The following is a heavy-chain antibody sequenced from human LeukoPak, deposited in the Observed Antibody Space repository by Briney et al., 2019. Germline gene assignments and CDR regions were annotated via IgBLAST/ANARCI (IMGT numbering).Heavy chain of an antibody. CDR3: AKDQVGSSGCYLSLHY. CDR2: ISGSGGST. J-gene: IGHJ4*02. CDR1: GFTFSSYA. Sequence: PGGSLRLSCAASGFTFSSYAMSWVRQAPGKGLEWVSAISGSGGSTYYADSVKGRFTISRDNSKNTLYLQMNSLRAEDTAVYYCAKDQVGSSGCYLSLHYWGQGTLVTVSS. D-gene: IGHD6-19*01. V-gene: IGHV3-23*01.